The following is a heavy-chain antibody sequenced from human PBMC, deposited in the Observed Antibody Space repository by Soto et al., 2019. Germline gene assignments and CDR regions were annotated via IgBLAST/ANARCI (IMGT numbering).Heavy chain of an antibody. V-gene: IGHV1-2*04. CDR1: GYTFTGYY. CDR3: ARANGAFDI. Sequence: ASVKVSCKASGYTFTGYYMHWVRQAPGQGLEWMGWINANNGDTKYSQKFQGWVTITRDTSASTAYMELSSLRSEDTTVYYCARANGAFDIWGQGTMVT. D-gene: IGHD2-8*01. CDR2: INANNGDT. J-gene: IGHJ3*02.